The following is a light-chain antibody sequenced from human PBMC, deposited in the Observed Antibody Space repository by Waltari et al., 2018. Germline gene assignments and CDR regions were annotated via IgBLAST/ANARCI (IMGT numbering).Light chain of an antibody. Sequence: EIVLTQSPVILSLSPGDRATLSCRASQSISSYLTWFQQKPGQSPRLLIYDASKGATGIPARFSGSGSGTDFTLTISSLEPEDFAVYYCQQRSNWLYTFGQGTKLAIK. CDR2: DAS. V-gene: IGKV3-11*01. CDR3: QQRSNWLYT. J-gene: IGKJ2*01. CDR1: QSISSY.